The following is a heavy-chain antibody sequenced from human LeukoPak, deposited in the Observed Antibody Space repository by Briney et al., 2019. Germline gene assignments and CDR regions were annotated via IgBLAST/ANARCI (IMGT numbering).Heavy chain of an antibody. D-gene: IGHD3-22*01. CDR3: ARPRYYYDSSGNPSDI. J-gene: IGHJ3*02. CDR2: ISSSISYI. Sequence: GGSLRLSCADSGFTFSSYSMNWVRQAPGKGLERVTYISSSISYIYYPDSVNGRFTISRDNAKNSLYLQINSLRAEDTAVYYCARPRYYYDSSGNPSDIWGQGTMVTVSS. V-gene: IGHV3-21*01. CDR1: GFTFSSYS.